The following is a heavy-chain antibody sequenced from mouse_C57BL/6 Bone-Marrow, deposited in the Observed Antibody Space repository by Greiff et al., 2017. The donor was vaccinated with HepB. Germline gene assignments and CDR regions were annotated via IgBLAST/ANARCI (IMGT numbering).Heavy chain of an antibody. V-gene: IGHV14-3*01. Sequence: VQLQQSVAELVRPGASVKLSCTASGFNIKNSYMPWVKQRPEQGLEWIGRIDPANGNTKYAPKFQGQAPITADTSSNTAYLQLSSLTSEDTAIYYCAISGSNYEGDYAMDYWGQGTSVTVSS. J-gene: IGHJ4*01. CDR1: GFNIKNSY. CDR2: IDPANGNT. CDR3: AISGSNYEGDYAMDY. D-gene: IGHD2-5*01.